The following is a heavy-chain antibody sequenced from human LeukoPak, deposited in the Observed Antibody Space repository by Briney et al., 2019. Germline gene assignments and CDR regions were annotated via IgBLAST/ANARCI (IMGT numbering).Heavy chain of an antibody. CDR3: ANPFVWSGPPPTANWFDP. CDR1: GFTFSSYW. Sequence: GGSLRLSCAASGFTFSSYWMSWVRQAPGKGLEWVANIKQDGSEKYYVDSVKGRFTISRDNAKNSLYLQMNSLRAEDTAVYYCANPFVWSGPPPTANWFDPWGQGTLVTVSS. CDR2: IKQDGSEK. D-gene: IGHD3-3*01. V-gene: IGHV3-7*01. J-gene: IGHJ5*02.